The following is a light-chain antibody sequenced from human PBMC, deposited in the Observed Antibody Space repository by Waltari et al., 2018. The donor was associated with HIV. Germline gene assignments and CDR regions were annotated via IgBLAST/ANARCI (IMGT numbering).Light chain of an antibody. CDR1: QSVSSNY. J-gene: IGKJ3*01. Sequence: EVVLTQSPGTLSLYPGERASLSCRASQSVSSNYLAWYQQKPGQAPRLLIYGASSRATGIPDRFSGSGSGTDFSLTISRLEPEDFAVYYCQQYGSSPHTFGPGTKVDIK. CDR2: GAS. CDR3: QQYGSSPHT. V-gene: IGKV3-20*01.